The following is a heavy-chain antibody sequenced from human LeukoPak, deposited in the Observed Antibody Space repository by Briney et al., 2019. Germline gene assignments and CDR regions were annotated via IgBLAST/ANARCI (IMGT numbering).Heavy chain of an antibody. CDR2: IYSTGGK. V-gene: IGHV3-66*01. D-gene: IGHD6-19*01. J-gene: IGHJ4*02. CDR1: EFTVSTNY. Sequence: GGSLRLSCAASEFTVSTNYMSWVRQAPGKGLEWVSIIYSTGGKYYADSVKGRFTISRGNSKHTLYLQMNSLRVEDTAVYYCARGSDGWFAFDYWGQGILVTVSS. CDR3: ARGSDGWFAFDY.